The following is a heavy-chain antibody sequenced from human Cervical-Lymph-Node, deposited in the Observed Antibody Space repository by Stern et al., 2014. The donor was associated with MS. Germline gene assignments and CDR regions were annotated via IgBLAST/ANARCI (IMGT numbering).Heavy chain of an antibody. D-gene: IGHD3-3*01. Sequence: EGQLVESGGGLVQPGGSLRLSCAASGFTFGNTGMNWVRQAPGKGLEWVSSISGRSNFTCYADSVKGRFTISRDNSKNTLYLQMNSLRAEDTAIYYCAKFITMTDEHTYYYYGMDVWGQGTTVTVS. J-gene: IGHJ6*02. CDR2: ISGRSNFT. CDR3: AKFITMTDEHTYYYYGMDV. CDR1: GFTFGNTG. V-gene: IGHV3-23*04.